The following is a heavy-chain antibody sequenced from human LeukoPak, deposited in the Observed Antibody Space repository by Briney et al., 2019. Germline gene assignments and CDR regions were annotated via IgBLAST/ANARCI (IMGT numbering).Heavy chain of an antibody. D-gene: IGHD2-2*01. CDR1: GFTFSNYA. J-gene: IGHJ5*02. Sequence: GGSLRLSCAASGFTFSNYAMYWVRQAPGKGLEWVALISHDGSNKDYADSVKGRFTISRDNSKNTLYLQMNSLRAEDTAVYYCAKDLAQYQLLDWFDPWGQGTLVTVSS. V-gene: IGHV3-30-3*01. CDR3: AKDLAQYQLLDWFDP. CDR2: ISHDGSNK.